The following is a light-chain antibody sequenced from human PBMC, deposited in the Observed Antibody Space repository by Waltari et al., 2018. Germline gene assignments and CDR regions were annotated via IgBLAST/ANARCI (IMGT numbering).Light chain of an antibody. J-gene: IGLJ3*02. CDR2: EVT. Sequence: QSALTQPPSASGSPGQSVTISCTGTSSDVGGYNYVSWYQQHPGKAPQLMIYEVTQRPSGVPERFPGSRSGNTASLTVSGLQSEDEADYYCNSFAGSITGVFGGGTKLTVL. V-gene: IGLV2-8*01. CDR3: NSFAGSITGV. CDR1: SSDVGGYNY.